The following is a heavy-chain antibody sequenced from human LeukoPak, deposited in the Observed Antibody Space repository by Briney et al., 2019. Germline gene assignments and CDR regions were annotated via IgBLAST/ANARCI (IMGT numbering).Heavy chain of an antibody. Sequence: ASVKVSCKASGYTFTGYYMHWVRQAPGQGLEWMGWINPNSGGTSYAQKFQGRVTMTRDTSISTAYMELNSLRSDDTAMYYCATTFTDGLLSWGQGTLVTVSS. D-gene: IGHD2-21*01. J-gene: IGHJ5*02. V-gene: IGHV1-2*02. CDR1: GYTFTGYY. CDR3: ATTFTDGLLS. CDR2: INPNSGGT.